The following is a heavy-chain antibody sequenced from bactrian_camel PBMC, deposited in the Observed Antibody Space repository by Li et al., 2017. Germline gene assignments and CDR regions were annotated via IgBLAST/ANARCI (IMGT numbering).Heavy chain of an antibody. Sequence: LVESGGGLVETGGSLRLSCDTSGVTFSTYSRGWWRQRAGEEREGVAAIHTGGGTPYYSNSVKGRFTISQDNTKNTVYLQMNSLKPEDTSVYYCAAEGTRRLDGGPTRFSCSLGRTFASWGQGTQVTVS. V-gene: IGHV3S54*01. CDR1: GVTFSTYS. CDR2: IHTGGGTP. D-gene: IGHD5*01. CDR3: AAEGTRRLDGGPTRFSCSLGRTFAS. J-gene: IGHJ6*01.